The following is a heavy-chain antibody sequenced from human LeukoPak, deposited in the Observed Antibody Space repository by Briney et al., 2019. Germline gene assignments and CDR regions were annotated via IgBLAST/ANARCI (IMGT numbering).Heavy chain of an antibody. CDR3: ARGVGNILTGYSLDY. CDR2: ISGSGAGT. CDR1: GFTFSSYA. V-gene: IGHV3-23*01. J-gene: IGHJ4*02. D-gene: IGHD3-9*01. Sequence: GGSLRLSCAASGFTFSSYAMSWVRQAPGKGLEWVSAISGSGAGTYYADSVKGRFTISRDNSKNTLYLQMNSLRAEDTAVYYCARGVGNILTGYSLDYWGQGTLVTVSS.